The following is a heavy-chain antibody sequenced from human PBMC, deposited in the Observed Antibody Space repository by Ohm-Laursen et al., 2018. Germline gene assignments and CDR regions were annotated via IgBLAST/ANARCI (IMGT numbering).Heavy chain of an antibody. CDR2: INHSGST. Sequence: TLSLTCAVYGGSFSGYYWSWIRQPPGKGLEWIGEINHSGSTNYNPSLKSRVTISVETSKNQFSLRLYSVTAADTAVYYCARDSAWWGYWGQGTLVTVSS. V-gene: IGHV4-34*01. CDR3: ARDSAWWGY. J-gene: IGHJ4*02. D-gene: IGHD6-19*01. CDR1: GGSFSGYY.